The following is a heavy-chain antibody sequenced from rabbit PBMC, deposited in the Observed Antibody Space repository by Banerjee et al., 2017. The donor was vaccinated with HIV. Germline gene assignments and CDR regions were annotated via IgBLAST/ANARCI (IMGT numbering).Heavy chain of an antibody. CDR3: ARDLAGVIGWNFDL. CDR1: GFSFSSSYY. V-gene: IGHV1S45*01. Sequence: QEQLVESGGDLVKPEGSLTLTCTASGFSFSSSYYMCWVRQAPGKGLEWIACIYTGSSGSTYYASWAKGRFTVSKTSSTTVTLQMTSLTVADTATYFCARDLAGVIGWNFDLWGQGTLVTVS. J-gene: IGHJ4*01. D-gene: IGHD4-1*01. CDR2: IYTGSSGST.